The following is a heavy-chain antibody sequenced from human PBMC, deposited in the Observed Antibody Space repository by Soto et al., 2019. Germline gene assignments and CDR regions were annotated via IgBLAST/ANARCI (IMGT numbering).Heavy chain of an antibody. D-gene: IGHD1-26*01. Sequence: PGGSLRLSCVVSVFPFGANAMSWVRQAPGKGLEWVSGLSNTGRRTSYEDSVKGRFNISRDNSENTVYLQMNSLRGEDTAVYYCATEMGATQGPFDNWGQGTMVTVSS. CDR2: LSNTGRRT. CDR3: ATEMGATQGPFDN. V-gene: IGHV3-23*01. CDR1: VFPFGANA. J-gene: IGHJ4*02.